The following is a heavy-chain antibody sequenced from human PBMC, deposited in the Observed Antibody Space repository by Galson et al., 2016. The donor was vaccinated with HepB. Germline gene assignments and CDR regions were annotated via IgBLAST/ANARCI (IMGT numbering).Heavy chain of an antibody. V-gene: IGHV3-69-1*01. D-gene: IGHD3-16*01. Sequence: SLRLSCAASGFIFRDYYMNWVRQTPGKGLEWVAHISNVGIVYADSVKGRFTISRDNAKNSLYLQMNSLRVEDTAVYYCARDRLGWFDPWGQGTLVTVSS. CDR2: ISNVGIV. CDR1: GFIFRDYY. J-gene: IGHJ5*02. CDR3: ARDRLGWFDP.